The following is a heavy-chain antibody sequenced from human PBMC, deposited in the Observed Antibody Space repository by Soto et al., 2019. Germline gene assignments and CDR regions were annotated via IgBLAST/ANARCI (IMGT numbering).Heavy chain of an antibody. Sequence: QVQLQQWGAGLLKPSETLSLTCAVYGGSFSGYYWSWIRQPPGKGLEWIGEINHSGSTNYNPSLKSRVTISVDTSKNQFSLKLSSVTAADTAVYYCARETRGYSYGYKFYYYGMDVWGQGTTVTVSS. CDR1: GGSFSGYY. CDR2: INHSGST. CDR3: ARETRGYSYGYKFYYYGMDV. D-gene: IGHD5-18*01. V-gene: IGHV4-34*01. J-gene: IGHJ6*02.